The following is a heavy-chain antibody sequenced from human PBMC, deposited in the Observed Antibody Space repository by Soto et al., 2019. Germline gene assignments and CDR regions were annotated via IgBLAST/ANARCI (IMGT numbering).Heavy chain of an antibody. CDR2: ISYDGSNR. Sequence: QVQLVESGGGVVQPGRSLRLSCAASGFPFTTYGMHWVREGPGKGLEWVAVISYDGSNRFYADSVKGRFTISRDNSKNTLFLPMNSLRPEDTALYYCVGGQYYFDYRGQGNLVIVSS. CDR1: GFPFTTYG. D-gene: IGHD3-10*01. J-gene: IGHJ4*02. V-gene: IGHV3-30*03. CDR3: VGGQYYFDY.